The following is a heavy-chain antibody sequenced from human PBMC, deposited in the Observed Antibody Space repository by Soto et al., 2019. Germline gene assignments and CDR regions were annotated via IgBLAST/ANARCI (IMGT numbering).Heavy chain of an antibody. V-gene: IGHV4-59*01. CDR2: IYYSGST. CDR1: GGSISSYY. CDR3: ARPRDGYNPGGSDI. J-gene: IGHJ3*02. Sequence: PSETLSLTCTVSGGSISSYYWSWIRQPPGKGLEWIGYIYYSGSTNYNPSLKSRVTISVDTSKNQFSLKLSSVTAADTAVYYCARPRDGYNPGGSDIWGQGTMVTVSS. D-gene: IGHD5-12*01.